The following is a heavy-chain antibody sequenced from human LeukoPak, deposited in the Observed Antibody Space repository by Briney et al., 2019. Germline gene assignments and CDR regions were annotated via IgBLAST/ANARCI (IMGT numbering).Heavy chain of an antibody. J-gene: IGHJ6*02. V-gene: IGHV1-69*01. D-gene: IGHD2-2*01. Sequence: LVKVSCKASGGTFSSYAISWVRQAPGQGLEWMGGIIPIFGTANYAQKLQGRVTITADESTSTAYMELSSLRSEDTAVYYCARDGEYQLPGYYYGMDVWGQGTTVTVSS. CDR3: ARDGEYQLPGYYYGMDV. CDR1: GGTFSSYA. CDR2: IIPIFGTA.